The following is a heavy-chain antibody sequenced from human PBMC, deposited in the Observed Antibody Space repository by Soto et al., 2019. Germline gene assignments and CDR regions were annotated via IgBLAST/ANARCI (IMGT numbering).Heavy chain of an antibody. CDR1: GGNFNTYP. CDR2: IIPIFGTP. D-gene: IGHD3-16*01. Sequence: QVQLEQSGAEVKRPGSSVKVSCKTSGGNFNTYPISWVRQAPGHRLEWMGKIIPIFGTPDYAQKLKGRVTINADEATTTVYMELRSLKSDDSAVYYCARDSRLWGSTGWKRENLFDIWGQGTMVTVSS. J-gene: IGHJ3*02. CDR3: ARDSRLWGSTGWKRENLFDI. V-gene: IGHV1-69*18.